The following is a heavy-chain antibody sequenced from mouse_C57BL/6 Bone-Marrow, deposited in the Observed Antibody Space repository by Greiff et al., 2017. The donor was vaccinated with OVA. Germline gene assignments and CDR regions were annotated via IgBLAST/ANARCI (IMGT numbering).Heavy chain of an antibody. Sequence: VQRVESGPGLVQPSQSLSITCTVSGFSLTSYGVHWVRQSPGKGLEWLGVIWSGGSTDYNAAFISRLSISKDNSKSQVFFKMNSLQADDTAIYYCAKNGNYSYYFDYWGQGTTLTVSS. V-gene: IGHV2-2*01. D-gene: IGHD2-1*01. J-gene: IGHJ2*01. CDR1: GFSLTSYG. CDR3: AKNGNYSYYFDY. CDR2: IWSGGST.